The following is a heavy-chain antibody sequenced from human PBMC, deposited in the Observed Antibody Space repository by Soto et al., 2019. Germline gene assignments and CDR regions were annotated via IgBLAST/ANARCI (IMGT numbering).Heavy chain of an antibody. J-gene: IGHJ4*02. CDR3: ARDNDGDYYYDY. V-gene: IGHV3-30-3*01. D-gene: IGHD2-21*02. CDR1: GFTFSSYG. Sequence: QVQLVESGGGVVQPGRSLSLSCAASGFTFSSYGMHWVRQAPGKGLEWVAVISYDGSNKYYADSVKGRVTISRDSSKNTVYLQRNSLRAEDTAVIYCARDNDGDYYYDYWGQGSLVTLGS. CDR2: ISYDGSNK.